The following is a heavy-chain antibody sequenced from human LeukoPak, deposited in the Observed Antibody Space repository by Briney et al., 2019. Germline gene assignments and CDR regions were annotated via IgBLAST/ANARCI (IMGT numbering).Heavy chain of an antibody. Sequence: ASVKVSCKASGYTFTGYYMHWVRQAPGQGLEWMGWINPNSGGTNYAQKFQGRVTMTRDTSISTAYMELSRPRSDDTAVYYCAREYYDSSGYYQIGGIDYWGQGTLVTVSS. CDR3: AREYYDSSGYYQIGGIDY. D-gene: IGHD3-22*01. CDR2: INPNSGGT. V-gene: IGHV1-2*02. CDR1: GYTFTGYY. J-gene: IGHJ4*02.